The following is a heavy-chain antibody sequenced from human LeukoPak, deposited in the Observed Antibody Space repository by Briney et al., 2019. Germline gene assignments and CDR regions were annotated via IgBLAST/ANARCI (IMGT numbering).Heavy chain of an antibody. CDR3: AKVWYYYDSSGYYDGAFDI. CDR2: ISWNSGSI. J-gene: IGHJ3*02. D-gene: IGHD3-22*01. Sequence: PGGSLRLSCAASGFTFDDYAMHWVRQAPGKGLEWVSGISWNSGSIGYADSVKGRFTISRDNAKNSLYLQMNSLRAEDTALYYCAKVWYYYDSSGYYDGAFDIWGQGTMVTVSS. V-gene: IGHV3-9*01. CDR1: GFTFDDYA.